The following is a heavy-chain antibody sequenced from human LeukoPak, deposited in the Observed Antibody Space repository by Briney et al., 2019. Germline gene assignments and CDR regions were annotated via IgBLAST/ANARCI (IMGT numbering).Heavy chain of an antibody. J-gene: IGHJ4*02. V-gene: IGHV4-34*01. Sequence: SETLSLTCAVHGGSFSGFYWTWMCQPPGKGPEWIGEINHSRGTGYNPSLRSRVTISQDTSKNQFSLKLTSVTAADTAVYYCARGLGEGYPDSWGQGTLVIVSS. D-gene: IGHD1-1*01. CDR3: ARGLGEGYPDS. CDR2: INHSRGT. CDR1: GGSFSGFY.